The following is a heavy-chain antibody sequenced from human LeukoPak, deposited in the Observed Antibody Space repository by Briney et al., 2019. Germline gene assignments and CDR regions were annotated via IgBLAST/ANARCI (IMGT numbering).Heavy chain of an antibody. Sequence: GESLKISCKGSGYSFTSYWISWVRQMPGKGLEWVGRIDPSDSYTNYSPSFQGHVTISADKSISTAYLQWSSLKASDTAMYYCARGDPGWFDPWGQGTLVTVSS. CDR3: ARGDPGWFDP. V-gene: IGHV5-10-1*01. CDR1: GYSFTSYW. D-gene: IGHD2-21*02. CDR2: IDPSDSYT. J-gene: IGHJ5*02.